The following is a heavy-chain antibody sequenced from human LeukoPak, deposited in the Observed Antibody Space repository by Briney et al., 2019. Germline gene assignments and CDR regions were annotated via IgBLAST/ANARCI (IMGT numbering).Heavy chain of an antibody. D-gene: IGHD3-22*01. J-gene: IGHJ4*02. CDR1: GFTFGDYG. Sequence: GGSLRLSCITSGFTFGDYGMTWFRQAPGKGLEWVSHIRSKAYGGTMEYAASVRGRFPVSRDDSNSVAYLQMSRLTTADPAVYYCTRGYDTSAWLFDYWGQGTLVTVSS. V-gene: IGHV3-49*03. CDR3: TRGYDTSAWLFDY. CDR2: IRSKAYGGTM.